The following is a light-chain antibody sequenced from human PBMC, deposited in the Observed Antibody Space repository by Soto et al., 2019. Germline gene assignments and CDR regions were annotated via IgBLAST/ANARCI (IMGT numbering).Light chain of an antibody. V-gene: IGKV3D-20*02. Sequence: DIVLTQSPGTLSLSPGERATLSCRASQTVSSSYLAWYQQKPGQAPRLLIYGASTRAAGIPDRFSGSGSGTDFTLTISRLEPEDFAVYYCQQRSNWPQLTFGGGTKVEIK. CDR2: GAS. CDR3: QQRSNWPQLT. CDR1: QTVSSSY. J-gene: IGKJ4*01.